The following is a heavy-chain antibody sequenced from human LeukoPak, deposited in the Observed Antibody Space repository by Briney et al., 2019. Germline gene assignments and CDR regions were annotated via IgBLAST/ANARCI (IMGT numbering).Heavy chain of an antibody. Sequence: SETLSLTCAVYGGSFSGYYWSWIRQPPGKGLEWIGEINHSGSTNYNPSLKSRVTISVDTSKNQFSLKLSSMTAADTAVYYCARVAFRQWLVQGIDYWGQGTLVTVSS. CDR3: ARVAFRQWLVQGIDY. J-gene: IGHJ4*02. D-gene: IGHD6-19*01. V-gene: IGHV4-34*01. CDR2: INHSGST. CDR1: GGSFSGYY.